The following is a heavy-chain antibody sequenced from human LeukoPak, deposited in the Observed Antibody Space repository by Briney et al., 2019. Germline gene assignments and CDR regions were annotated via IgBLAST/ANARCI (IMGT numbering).Heavy chain of an antibody. CDR1: GYTFTNYY. Sequence: ASVKVSCKASGYTFTNYYMHWVRQAPGQGLEWIGLINPTGTGTNYAQKFRGRVTMTRDTSTTTVYMELSSLRSEDTAVCYCAREESGGYFDYWGQGTLVAVSS. V-gene: IGHV1-46*01. D-gene: IGHD2-8*02. CDR3: AREESGGYFDY. J-gene: IGHJ4*02. CDR2: INPTGTGT.